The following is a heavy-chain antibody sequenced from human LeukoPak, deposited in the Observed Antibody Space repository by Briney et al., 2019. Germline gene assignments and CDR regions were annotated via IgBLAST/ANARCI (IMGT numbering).Heavy chain of an antibody. CDR1: GGSISSYY. V-gene: IGHV4-4*09. J-gene: IGHJ4*02. CDR3: ARVRHDSSGYYLFDY. Sequence: PSETLSLTCTVSGGSISSYYWSWIRQPSGKGLEWIGYIYTSGSTNYNPSLKSRVTISVDTSKNQFSLKLSSVTAADTAVYYCARVRHDSSGYYLFDYWGQGTLVTVSS. CDR2: IYTSGST. D-gene: IGHD3-22*01.